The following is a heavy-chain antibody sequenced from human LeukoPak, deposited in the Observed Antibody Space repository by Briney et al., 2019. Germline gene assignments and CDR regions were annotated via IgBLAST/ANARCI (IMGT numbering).Heavy chain of an antibody. J-gene: IGHJ6*02. Sequence: PGGSLRLSCAASGFTFSSYGMHWVRQAPGKGLEWVAAISYDGNKKYYADSVKGRFAISRDNSERMPYLQMNSLSAEDTAVYYCVKDRSPMFYYDSSGLAGLDVWGQGTTVTVSS. D-gene: IGHD3-22*01. CDR2: ISYDGNKK. CDR1: GFTFSSYG. CDR3: VKDRSPMFYYDSSGLAGLDV. V-gene: IGHV3-30*18.